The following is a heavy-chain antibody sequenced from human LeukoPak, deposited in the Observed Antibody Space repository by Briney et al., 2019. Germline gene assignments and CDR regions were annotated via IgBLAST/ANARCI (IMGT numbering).Heavy chain of an antibody. V-gene: IGHV1-69*05. D-gene: IGHD6-13*01. CDR2: IIPIFGTA. CDR3: ARGASSWYDAFDI. Sequence: SVKVSCKASGGTFSSYAISWVRQAPGQGLEWMGGIIPIFGTANYAQKFQGRVTITTDESTSTAYMELSSLRSEDTAVYYCARGASSWYDAFDIWGQGTMVTVSS. CDR1: GGTFSSYA. J-gene: IGHJ3*02.